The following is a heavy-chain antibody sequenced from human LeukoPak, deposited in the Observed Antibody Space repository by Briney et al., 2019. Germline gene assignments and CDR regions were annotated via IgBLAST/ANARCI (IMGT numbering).Heavy chain of an antibody. CDR1: GYTFTSYG. J-gene: IGHJ4*02. D-gene: IGHD3-22*01. CDR3: GNYDSRGKFDY. V-gene: IGHV1-18*01. CDR2: VSGYNGNT. Sequence: ASVKVSCKASGYTFTSYGISWVRQAPAQGLEWMGWVSGYNGNTKYAQKFQGRVTMTTDTSTSTAYMELRSLRSDDTAVYFCGNYDSRGKFDYWGQGTLVTVSS.